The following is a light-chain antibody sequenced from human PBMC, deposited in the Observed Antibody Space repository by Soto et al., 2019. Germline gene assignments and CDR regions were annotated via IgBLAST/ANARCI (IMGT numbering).Light chain of an antibody. CDR3: QQSDTTPYT. V-gene: IGKV1-39*01. CDR1: QSITTY. J-gene: IGKJ2*01. CDR2: AAS. Sequence: DIQMTQSPSSLSASVGDRVTITCRASQSITTYLNWYQQKPGKAPKLLIYAASSLQSGVPSRFSGSGSGTDFTLTISSLQPEDVATYYCQQSDTTPYTFGQGTKLEIK.